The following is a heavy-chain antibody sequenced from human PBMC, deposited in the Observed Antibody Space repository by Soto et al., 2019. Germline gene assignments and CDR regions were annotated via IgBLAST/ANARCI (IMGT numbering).Heavy chain of an antibody. CDR3: ARDLSYGGLDY. V-gene: IGHV3-23*01. J-gene: IGHJ4*02. CDR2: ISGSGDTT. Sequence: GSLSLSCAGSGFTFRNNAMSWVRQTPGKGLEWVSGISGSGDTTYNADSVKGRFTLSRDHSKSTLFLQMNNLRVDDTAVYYCARDLSYGGLDYWGQGVLVTVSS. CDR1: GFTFRNNA. D-gene: IGHD3-10*01.